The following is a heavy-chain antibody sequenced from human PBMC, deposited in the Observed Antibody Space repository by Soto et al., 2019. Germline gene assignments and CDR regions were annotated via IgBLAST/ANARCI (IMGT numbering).Heavy chain of an antibody. Sequence: GGSLRLSCAASGFTFSSYAMSWVRQAPGKGLEWVSAISGSGGSTYYADSVKGRFTISRDNSKNTLYLQMNSLRAEDTAVYYCASVLHPGYYYYMDVWGKGTTVTVSS. D-gene: IGHD6-6*01. V-gene: IGHV3-23*01. J-gene: IGHJ6*03. CDR2: ISGSGGST. CDR3: ASVLHPGYYYYMDV. CDR1: GFTFSSYA.